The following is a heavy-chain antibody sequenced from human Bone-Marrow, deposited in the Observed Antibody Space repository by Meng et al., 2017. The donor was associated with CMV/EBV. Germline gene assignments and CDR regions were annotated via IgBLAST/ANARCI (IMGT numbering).Heavy chain of an antibody. J-gene: IGHJ4*02. Sequence: SETLSLTCTVSGGSISSSSYYWGWIRQPPGKGLEWIGSIYYSGSTYYNPSLKSRVTISVDTSKNQFSLKLSSVTAADTAVYYCATQAPGRDFWRGPPDYWGQGPLVTFYS. V-gene: IGHV4-39*07. CDR1: GGSISSSSYY. CDR2: IYYSGST. D-gene: IGHD3-3*01. CDR3: ATQAPGRDFWRGPPDY.